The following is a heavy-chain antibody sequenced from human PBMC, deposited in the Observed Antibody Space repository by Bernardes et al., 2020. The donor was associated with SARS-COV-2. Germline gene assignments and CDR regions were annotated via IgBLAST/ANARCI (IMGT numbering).Heavy chain of an antibody. J-gene: IGHJ4*02. CDR2: ICGSGGST. CDR3: ARDSGRYYGLGSLDY. CDR1: GFTFSSYA. D-gene: IGHD3-10*01. V-gene: IGHV3-23*01. Sequence: GGSLRLSCAASGFTFSSYAMTWVRQAPGKGLEWVSVICGSGGSTFYADSVKGRFTISRDNSKNTLYLQMESLRAEDTAVYYCARDSGRYYGLGSLDYSGQGTLVAVSS.